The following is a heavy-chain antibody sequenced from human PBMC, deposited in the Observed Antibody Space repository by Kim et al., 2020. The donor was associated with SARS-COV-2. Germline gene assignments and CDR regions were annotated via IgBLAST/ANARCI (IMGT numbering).Heavy chain of an antibody. CDR2: IYSTGST. Sequence: SETLSLTCTVSGGSISSYFWSWIRQPPGKGLEWIGYIYSTGSTNYNPSLKSRVTISLDTSKNQFSLKLSSVTAADTAVYSCARGYSGYEFSQWGQGTLVTVSS. CDR1: GGSISSYF. V-gene: IGHV4-59*01. D-gene: IGHD5-12*01. J-gene: IGHJ4*02. CDR3: ARGYSGYEFSQ.